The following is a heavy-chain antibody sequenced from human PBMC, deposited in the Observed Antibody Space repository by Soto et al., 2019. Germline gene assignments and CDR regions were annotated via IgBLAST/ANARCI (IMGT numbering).Heavy chain of an antibody. CDR2: VNPNTGNT. Sequence: QVQLVQSGAEVKKPGASVKVSCTGSGYTFRSYDIHWVRQATGQGLEWMGWVNPNTGNTGYAQKFQGRVTMTRAMSKSSAYMEVNSLTSEDTAIYYCARAYGAGSFDFWGQGTLVSVSS. CDR3: ARAYGAGSFDF. CDR1: GYTFRSYD. D-gene: IGHD3-10*01. J-gene: IGHJ5*01. V-gene: IGHV1-8*01.